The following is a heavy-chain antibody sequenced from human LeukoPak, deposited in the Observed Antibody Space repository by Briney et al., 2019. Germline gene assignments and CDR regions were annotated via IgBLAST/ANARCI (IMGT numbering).Heavy chain of an antibody. Sequence: SVKLSCKASGRTFSSYAISWVRQAPGQGLEWMGGIIPIFGNANYAEKFQGRVTITADESTSTAYMELSSRRSEDTAVYYCATIHPGGRFGAFDIWGQGTMVTVSS. CDR2: IIPIFGNA. V-gene: IGHV1-69*01. CDR1: GRTFSSYA. J-gene: IGHJ3*02. CDR3: ATIHPGGRFGAFDI. D-gene: IGHD3-16*01.